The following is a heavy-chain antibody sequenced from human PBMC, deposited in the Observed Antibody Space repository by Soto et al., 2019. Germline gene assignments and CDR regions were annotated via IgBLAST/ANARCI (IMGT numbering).Heavy chain of an antibody. J-gene: IGHJ6*02. V-gene: IGHV3-30-3*01. CDR3: ARDQWGSHLYYYYYYGMDV. Sequence: PGGSLRLSCAASGFTFSSYAMHWVRQAPGEGLEWVAVISYDGSNKYYADSVKGRFTISRDNSKNTLYLQMNSLRAEDTAVYYCARDQWGSHLYYYYYYGMDVWGQGTTVTVSS. D-gene: IGHD2-2*02. CDR2: ISYDGSNK. CDR1: GFTFSSYA.